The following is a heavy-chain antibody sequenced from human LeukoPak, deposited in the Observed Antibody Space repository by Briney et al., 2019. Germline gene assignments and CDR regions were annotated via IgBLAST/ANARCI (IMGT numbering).Heavy chain of an antibody. D-gene: IGHD5-18*01. V-gene: IGHV3-7*01. CDR2: IKQDGSEK. J-gene: IGHJ4*02. CDR1: GFTFSSYW. CDR3: AREGYSYGKGYFDY. Sequence: GGSLRLSCAASGFTFSSYWMSWVRQAPGKGLEWVANIKQDGSEKYYVDSVKGRFTISRDNAKNSLYLQMNSLRAEDTAVYYCAREGYSYGKGYFDYWGQGTLVTVSS.